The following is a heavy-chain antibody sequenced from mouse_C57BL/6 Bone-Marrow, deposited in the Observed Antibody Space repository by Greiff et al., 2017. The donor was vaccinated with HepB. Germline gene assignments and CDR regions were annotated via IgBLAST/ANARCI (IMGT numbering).Heavy chain of an antibody. CDR1: GYAFTNYL. CDR2: INPGSGGT. V-gene: IGHV1-54*01. CDR3: ARKKGLITTVVGYFDV. D-gene: IGHD1-1*01. J-gene: IGHJ1*03. Sequence: VQLVESGAELVRPGTSVKVSCKASGYAFTNYLIEWVKQRPGQGLEWIGVINPGSGGTNYNEKFKGKATLTADKSSSTAYMQLSSLTSEDSAVYFCARKKGLITTVVGYFDVWGTGTTVTVSS.